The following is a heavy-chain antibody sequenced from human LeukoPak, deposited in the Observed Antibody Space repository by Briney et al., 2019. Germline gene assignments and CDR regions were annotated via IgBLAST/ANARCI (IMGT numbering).Heavy chain of an antibody. Sequence: GGSLRLSCAASGFTFSSYAMHWVRQAPGKGLEWVAVISYDGSNKYYADSVKGRFTISRDNSKNTLYLQMNSLRAEDTAVYYCARGQYYGSGTNVYGMDVWGQGTTVTVSS. V-gene: IGHV3-30*04. CDR2: ISYDGSNK. CDR3: ARGQYYGSGTNVYGMDV. D-gene: IGHD3-10*01. J-gene: IGHJ6*02. CDR1: GFTFSSYA.